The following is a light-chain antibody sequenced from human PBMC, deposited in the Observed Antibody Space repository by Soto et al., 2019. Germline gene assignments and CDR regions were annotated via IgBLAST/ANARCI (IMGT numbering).Light chain of an antibody. CDR2: GSS. V-gene: IGKV3-20*01. CDR3: QQYGISPMYT. J-gene: IGKJ2*01. Sequence: EIVLTQSPGTLSLPPGGRATLSCRASQIVGTTSLAWYQQKPGQAPRLLIYGSSNRAPGIPDRFSGGGSGTDFSLTISGLESDDCAVYYCQQYGISPMYTFGRGTKLEIK. CDR1: QIVGTTS.